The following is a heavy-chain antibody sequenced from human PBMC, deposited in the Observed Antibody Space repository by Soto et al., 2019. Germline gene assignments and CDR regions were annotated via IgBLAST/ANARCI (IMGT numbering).Heavy chain of an antibody. V-gene: IGHV1-69*06. J-gene: IGHJ6*02. D-gene: IGHD5-18*01. CDR3: ARDSAWIQLWLVANYYYGMDV. Sequence: SVKVSCKASGGTFSSYAIIWVRQAPGQGLEWMGGIIPIFGTANYAQKFQGRVTITADKSTSTAYVELSSLRSEDTAVYYCARDSAWIQLWLVANYYYGMDVWGQGTTVTVSS. CDR1: GGTFSSYA. CDR2: IIPIFGTA.